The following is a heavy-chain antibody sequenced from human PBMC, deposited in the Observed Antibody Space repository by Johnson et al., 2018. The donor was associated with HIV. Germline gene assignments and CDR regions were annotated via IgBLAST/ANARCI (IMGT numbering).Heavy chain of an antibody. Sequence: QVQLVESGGGVVQPGRSLKIYCAVSEFTFSSYAMHWVRQAPGKGLEWVAVISYDGSNKYYADSVKGRFTISRDNSKNTLYLQMNSLRAEDTAVYYCATSQSGAFDIWGQGTKVTVSS. D-gene: IGHD6-6*01. J-gene: IGHJ3*02. CDR3: ATSQSGAFDI. CDR1: EFTFSSYA. V-gene: IGHV3-30*04. CDR2: ISYDGSNK.